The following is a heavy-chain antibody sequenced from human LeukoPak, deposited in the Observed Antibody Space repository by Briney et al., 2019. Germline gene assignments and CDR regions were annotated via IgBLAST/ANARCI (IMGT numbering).Heavy chain of an antibody. CDR1: GFTFSSYW. CDR3: ARDLSGRYCSSTSCYGYDAFDI. D-gene: IGHD2-2*01. Sequence: GGSLRLSCAASGFTFSSYWMSWVRQAPGKGLEWVASIKQDGSEKYYVDSVKGRFTISRDNAKNSLYLQMNSLRAEDTAVYYCARDLSGRYCSSTSCYGYDAFDIWGQGTMVTVSS. J-gene: IGHJ3*02. V-gene: IGHV3-7*01. CDR2: IKQDGSEK.